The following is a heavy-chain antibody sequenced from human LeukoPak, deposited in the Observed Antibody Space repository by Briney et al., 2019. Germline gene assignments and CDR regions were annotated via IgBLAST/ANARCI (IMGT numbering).Heavy chain of an antibody. CDR3: ATRGFPNSMDV. V-gene: IGHV4-34*01. Sequence: PSETLSLTCAVYGGSFSGYYWSWIRQPPGKGLEWIGEINHSGSTNYNPSLKSRVTISVDTSKNQFSLKLSSVTAADTAVYYCATRGFPNSMDVWGKGTTVTLSS. CDR1: GGSFSGYY. CDR2: INHSGST. D-gene: IGHD5-12*01. J-gene: IGHJ6*03.